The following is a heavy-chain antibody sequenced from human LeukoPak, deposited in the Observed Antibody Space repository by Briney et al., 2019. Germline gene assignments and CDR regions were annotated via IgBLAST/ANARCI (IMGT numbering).Heavy chain of an antibody. V-gene: IGHV4-39*01. D-gene: IGHD3-10*01. Sequence: PSETLSLTCTVSGVSLRGSSYYWGWIRPPPGKGLEWIGSIYYSGSTYYNPSLKSRVTISVDTSKNQCALRLNSGTATGTAVYYCARHYGPWGEGTLVTVSS. CDR2: IYYSGST. CDR3: ARHYGP. CDR1: GVSLRGSSYY. J-gene: IGHJ4*02.